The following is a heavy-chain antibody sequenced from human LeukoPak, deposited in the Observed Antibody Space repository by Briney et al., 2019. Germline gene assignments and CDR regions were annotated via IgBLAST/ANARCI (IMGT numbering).Heavy chain of an antibody. CDR2: IRSDGSNK. D-gene: IGHD3-10*01. CDR3: AKDYSKTSYYGSGTYYRPNWFDP. Sequence: GGSLRLSCAASGFTFNIYGMHWVRQAPGKGLEWVAFIRSDGSNKNYADSVKGRFTISRDNSKNTLYLQMNSLRPDDTAVYYCAKDYSKTSYYGSGTYYRPNWFDPWGQGTLVTVSS. CDR1: GFTFNIYG. J-gene: IGHJ5*02. V-gene: IGHV3-30*02.